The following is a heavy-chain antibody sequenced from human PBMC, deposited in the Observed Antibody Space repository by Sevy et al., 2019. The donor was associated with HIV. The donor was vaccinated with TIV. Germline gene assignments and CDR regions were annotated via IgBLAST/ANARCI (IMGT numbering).Heavy chain of an antibody. CDR2: LSYDETVK. CDR3: AKDPRLYGDTVEGFDY. Sequence: GGSLRLSCEVSGFTLDTYVMHWVRQAPGKGLEWVAGLSYDETVKYYGESVKGRFTISRDNSKNILFLQMNFLGVDDTAVYFWAKDPRLYGDTVEGFDYWGQGTLVTVSS. V-gene: IGHV3-30*18. D-gene: IGHD4-17*01. J-gene: IGHJ4*02. CDR1: GFTLDTYV.